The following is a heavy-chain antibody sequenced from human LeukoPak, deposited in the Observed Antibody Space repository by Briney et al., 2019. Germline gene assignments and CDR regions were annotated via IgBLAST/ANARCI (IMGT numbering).Heavy chain of an antibody. Sequence: GGSLRLSCAASGFTFSSYSMNWVRQAPGKGLEWVANIKPDGSEKKYLDSVKGRFTISRDNAKNSLYLQMNSLKVEDTAVYYCARWNFWGRGTLVTVSS. J-gene: IGHJ4*02. V-gene: IGHV3-7*01. CDR3: ARWNF. CDR1: GFTFSSYS. CDR2: IKPDGSEK.